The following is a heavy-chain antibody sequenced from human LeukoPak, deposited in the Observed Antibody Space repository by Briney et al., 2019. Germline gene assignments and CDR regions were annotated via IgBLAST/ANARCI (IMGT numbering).Heavy chain of an antibody. Sequence: PGGSLRLSCVASGFSFSRSRMSWVRRAPGKGLEWVANIKVDGSEKHYLDSVEGRFIISRDNAKNSLHLQMNNLRAEDTAEYYCVRDGPFGSGTFGYWAQGTLVSVSS. CDR2: IKVDGSEK. V-gene: IGHV3-7*01. D-gene: IGHD3-10*01. CDR3: VRDGPFGSGTFGY. CDR1: GFSFSRSR. J-gene: IGHJ4*02.